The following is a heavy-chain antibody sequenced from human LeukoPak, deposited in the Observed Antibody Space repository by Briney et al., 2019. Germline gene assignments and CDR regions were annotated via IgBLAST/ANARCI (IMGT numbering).Heavy chain of an antibody. CDR3: ATDQAVAGPGFR. CDR1: GYTLTELS. J-gene: IGHJ4*02. CDR2: FDPEDGET. V-gene: IGHV1-24*01. Sequence: ASVKVSCKVSGYTLTELSMHWVRQAPGKGLEWMGGFDPEDGETIYAQKFQGRVTMTEDTSTDTAYMELSSLRSEDTAVYYCATDQAVAGPGFRWGQGTLVTVSS. D-gene: IGHD6-19*01.